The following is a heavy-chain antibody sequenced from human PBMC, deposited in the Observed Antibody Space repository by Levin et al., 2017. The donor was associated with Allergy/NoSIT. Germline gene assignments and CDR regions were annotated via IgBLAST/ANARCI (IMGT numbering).Heavy chain of an antibody. CDR2: IYYSGST. CDR3: ARHAFYSGSYVDY. V-gene: IGHV4-39*01. CDR1: GGSISSRSYY. Sequence: ESLKISCTVSGGSISSRSYYWGWIRQPPGKGLEWIGSIYYSGSTYYNPSLKSRVTISVDTSKNQFSLKLSSVTAADTAVYYCARHAFYSGSYVDYWGQGTLVTVSS. D-gene: IGHD1-26*01. J-gene: IGHJ4*02.